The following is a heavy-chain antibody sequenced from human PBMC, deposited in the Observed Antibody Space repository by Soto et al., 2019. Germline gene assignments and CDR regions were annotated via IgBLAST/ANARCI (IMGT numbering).Heavy chain of an antibody. J-gene: IGHJ5*02. V-gene: IGHV1-58*01. D-gene: IGHD3-3*01. Sequence: AAVQVSCKASACTFTSSAVQWVGQARGQRREWMGWIVVGSGNTNYAQKFQERLTITRDNSTSTAYMELSSLRSEDTPVYYCAADSHYKFWSGYYINWFDPWGQGTLVTVSS. CDR2: IVVGSGNT. CDR3: AADSHYKFWSGYYINWFDP. CDR1: ACTFTSSA.